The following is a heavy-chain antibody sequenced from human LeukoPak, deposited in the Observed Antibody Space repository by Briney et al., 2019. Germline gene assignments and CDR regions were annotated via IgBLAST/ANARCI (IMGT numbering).Heavy chain of an antibody. D-gene: IGHD6-13*01. CDR1: GYTFTSYA. Sequence: GASVTVSCTASGYTFTSYAMHWVRQAPGQRLEWMGWINAGNGNTKYSQKFQGRVTITRDTSASTAYMELSSLRSEDTAVYYCARGSGSWYAYNWFDPWGQGALVTVSS. J-gene: IGHJ5*02. CDR3: ARGSGSWYAYNWFDP. CDR2: INAGNGNT. V-gene: IGHV1-3*01.